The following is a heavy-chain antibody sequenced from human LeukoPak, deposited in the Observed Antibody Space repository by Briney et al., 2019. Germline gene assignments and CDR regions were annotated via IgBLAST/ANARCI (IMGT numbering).Heavy chain of an antibody. CDR1: GFTFSSYG. CDR3: AKDSPGGRAGIYY. J-gene: IGHJ4*02. D-gene: IGHD1-1*01. V-gene: IGHV3-33*06. CDR2: IWYDGSNK. Sequence: PGGTLRLSCAASGFTFSSYGMHWVRQAPGKGLEWVAVIWYDGSNKYYADSVKGRFTISRDNSKNTLYLQMNSLRAEDTAVYYCAKDSPGGRAGIYYWAQGTLVTVSS.